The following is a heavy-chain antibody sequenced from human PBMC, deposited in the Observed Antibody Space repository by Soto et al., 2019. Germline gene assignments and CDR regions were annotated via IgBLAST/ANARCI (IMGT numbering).Heavy chain of an antibody. D-gene: IGHD4-17*01. CDR1: GFTFDDYA. CDR2: ISWNSGSI. Sequence: EVPLVESGGGLVQPGRSLRLSCAASGFTFDDYAMHWARQAPGKGLEWVSGISWNSGSIGYADSVKGRFTISRDNAKNSLYLQMNSLRAEDTALYYCAKDGSHHDYGDHHYYYYGMDVWGQGTTVTVSS. J-gene: IGHJ6*02. CDR3: AKDGSHHDYGDHHYYYYGMDV. V-gene: IGHV3-9*01.